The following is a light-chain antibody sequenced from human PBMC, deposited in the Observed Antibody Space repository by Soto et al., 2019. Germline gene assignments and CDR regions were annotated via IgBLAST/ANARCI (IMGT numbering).Light chain of an antibody. CDR3: QHYKSNSLS. V-gene: IGKV1-5*01. Sequence: DIQMTQSPSTLSASVGDRVTITCRASQSISSWLAWYQRKPGKAPKVLIYDASSLESGVPSRFSGSGSGTEFTLTISSLQPDDFATYYCQHYKSNSLSFGGGTKVEIK. CDR1: QSISSW. CDR2: DAS. J-gene: IGKJ4*01.